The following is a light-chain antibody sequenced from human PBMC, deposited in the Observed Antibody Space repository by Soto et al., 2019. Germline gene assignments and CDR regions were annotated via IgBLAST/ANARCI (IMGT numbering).Light chain of an antibody. V-gene: IGLV2-8*01. CDR2: EVI. Sequence: QSALSQPASASGSPGQSVTISCTGSNSDVGGYNFVSWYQHLPGKAPKLMIYEVINRPSGVPDRFSGSKSGNTASLTVSGRQAEEEADYYYSSYEARASAVLFGGGTKVTVL. CDR3: SSYEARASAVL. CDR1: NSDVGGYNF. J-gene: IGLJ2*01.